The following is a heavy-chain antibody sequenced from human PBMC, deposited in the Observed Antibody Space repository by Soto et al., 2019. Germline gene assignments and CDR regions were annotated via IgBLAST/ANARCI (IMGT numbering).Heavy chain of an antibody. Sequence: QVQLVQSGAEVKKPGASVKVSCKAPGYTFTSHDINWMRQATGQGLEWMGWMNPNSGHTNYAQKFQGRVTMTRDTSISTAYMELTSLRSEDTAIYYCASDMSTTWGQGTLVIVSS. CDR2: MNPNSGHT. J-gene: IGHJ5*02. CDR1: GYTFTSHD. V-gene: IGHV1-8*01. D-gene: IGHD2-2*01. CDR3: ASDMSTT.